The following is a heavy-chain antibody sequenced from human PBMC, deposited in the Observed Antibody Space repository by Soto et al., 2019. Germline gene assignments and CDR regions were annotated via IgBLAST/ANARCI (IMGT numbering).Heavy chain of an antibody. CDR3: ARRSITPLGYSGYDYEVVDY. V-gene: IGHV4-39*01. CDR2: IYYSGST. J-gene: IGHJ4*02. D-gene: IGHD5-12*01. Sequence: QLQLQESGPGLVKPSATLSLTCTVSGGSISSSSYYWGWIRQPPGKGLEWIGRIYYSGSTYYNPSLRSRVTISVDTSKNQFSLKLSSVTAADTAVYYCARRSITPLGYSGYDYEVVDYWGQGTLVTVSS. CDR1: GGSISSSSYY.